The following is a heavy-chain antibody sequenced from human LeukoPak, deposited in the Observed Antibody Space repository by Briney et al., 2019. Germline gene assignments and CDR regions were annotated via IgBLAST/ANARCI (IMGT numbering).Heavy chain of an antibody. CDR3: ARERLPPLDAFDI. CDR2: ISSSGSTI. V-gene: IGHV3-48*03. J-gene: IGHJ3*02. D-gene: IGHD1-1*01. Sequence: GGSLRLSCAASGFTFSSYEMNWVRQAPGKGLEWGSYISSSGSTIYYADSVKGRFTISRDNAKNSLYLQMNSLRAEDTAVYYCARERLPPLDAFDIWGQGTMVTVSS. CDR1: GFTFSSYE.